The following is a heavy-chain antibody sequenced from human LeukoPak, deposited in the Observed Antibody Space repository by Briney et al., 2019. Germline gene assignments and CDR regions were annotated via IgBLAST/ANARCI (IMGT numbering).Heavy chain of an antibody. J-gene: IGHJ3*02. CDR2: IRYDGSNK. Sequence: GGSLRLSCAASGFTFNSYGMHWVRQAPGKGLEWVAFIRYDGSNKYYADSVKGRFTISRDNSKNTLYLQMNSLRAEDTAVYYCAKDREYQLLNDAFDIWGQGTTVTVSS. CDR3: AKDREYQLLNDAFDI. D-gene: IGHD2-2*01. CDR1: GFTFNSYG. V-gene: IGHV3-30*02.